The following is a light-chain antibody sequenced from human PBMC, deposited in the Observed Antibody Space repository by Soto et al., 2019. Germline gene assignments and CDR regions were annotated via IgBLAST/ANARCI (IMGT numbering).Light chain of an antibody. CDR3: TSYAGSNIWV. CDR1: SSDVGGYNY. J-gene: IGLJ3*02. CDR2: EVS. Sequence: QSALTQPPSASVSPGQSVTISCTGTSSDVGGYNYVSWYQQYPGKAPKLMIYEVSKRPSGVPDRFSGSKSGKTASLTVSGLQPEDEADYYCTSYAGSNIWVFGGGTKLTVL. V-gene: IGLV2-8*01.